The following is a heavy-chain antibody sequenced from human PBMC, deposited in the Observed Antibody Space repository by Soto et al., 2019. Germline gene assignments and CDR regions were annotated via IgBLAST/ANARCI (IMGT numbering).Heavy chain of an antibody. CDR3: AKDPHPYSSGDPGDY. CDR1: GFTFSSYA. Sequence: EVQLLESGGGLVQPGGSLRLSCAASGFTFSSYAMSWVRQAPGKGLEWVSAISGSGGSTYYADSVKGRFTISIDNSKNTLYLQMNSLRAEDTAVYYCAKDPHPYSSGDPGDYWGQGTLVTVSS. V-gene: IGHV3-23*01. CDR2: ISGSGGST. J-gene: IGHJ4*02. D-gene: IGHD6-19*01.